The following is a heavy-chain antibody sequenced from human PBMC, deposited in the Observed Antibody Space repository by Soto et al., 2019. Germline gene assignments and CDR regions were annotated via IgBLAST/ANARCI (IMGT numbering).Heavy chain of an antibody. J-gene: IGHJ3*02. CDR3: ARDNSGALTTPDI. D-gene: IGHD4-17*01. CDR2: IIPIFGTA. Sequence: QVQLVQSGAEVKKPGSSVKVSCKASGGTFSSYAISWERQAPGQGLEWMGGIIPIFGTANYAQKFQGGVSSPAHESSSTAYMDLSSLRADDTPVYYCARDNSGALTTPDIWSQGTMVTV. V-gene: IGHV1-69*01. CDR1: GGTFSSYA.